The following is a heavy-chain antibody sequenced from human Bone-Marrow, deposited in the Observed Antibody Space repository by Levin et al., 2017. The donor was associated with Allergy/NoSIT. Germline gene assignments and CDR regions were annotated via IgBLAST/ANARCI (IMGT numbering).Heavy chain of an antibody. V-gene: IGHV3-53*01. J-gene: IGHJ4*02. Sequence: PGGSLRLSCAASGFTVSSNYMSWVRQAPGKGPEWVSVIYSGGSTYYADSVKGRFTISSDNSKNTLYLQMNSLRAEDTAVYYCARGWFGELLSHWGQGTLVTVSS. CDR1: GFTVSSNY. CDR2: IYSGGST. CDR3: ARGWFGELLSH. D-gene: IGHD3-10*01.